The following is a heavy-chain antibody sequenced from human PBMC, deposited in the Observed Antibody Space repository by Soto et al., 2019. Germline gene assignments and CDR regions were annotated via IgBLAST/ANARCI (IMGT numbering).Heavy chain of an antibody. Sequence: QVPLVESGGGVVQPGRSLRLSCAASGFTFSSYAMHWVRQAPGKGLEWVAVISYDGSNKYYADSVKGRFTISRDNSKNTLYLQMNSLRAEDTAVYYCARVDSSGWYGYYYGMDVWGQGTTVTVSS. CDR2: ISYDGSNK. CDR3: ARVDSSGWYGYYYGMDV. D-gene: IGHD6-19*01. CDR1: GFTFSSYA. J-gene: IGHJ6*02. V-gene: IGHV3-30-3*01.